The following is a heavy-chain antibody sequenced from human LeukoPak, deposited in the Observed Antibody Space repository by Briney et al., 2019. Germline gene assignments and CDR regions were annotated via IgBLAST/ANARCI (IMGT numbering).Heavy chain of an antibody. CDR3: AREGAYSSGWSNWFDP. D-gene: IGHD6-19*01. V-gene: IGHV3-30*04. CDR1: GFTFSSYA. J-gene: IGHJ5*02. Sequence: GRSLRLSCAASGFTFSSYAMHWVRQAPGKGLEWVAVISYDGSNKYYADSVKGRFTISRDNSKNTLYLQMNRLRAEDTAVYYCAREGAYSSGWSNWFDPWDQGTLVTVSS. CDR2: ISYDGSNK.